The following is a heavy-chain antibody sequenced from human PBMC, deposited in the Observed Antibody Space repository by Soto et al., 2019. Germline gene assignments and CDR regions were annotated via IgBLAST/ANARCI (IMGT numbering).Heavy chain of an antibody. V-gene: IGHV1-69*01. CDR2: IIPKLGSA. CDR3: ARGGDGYNFVAVY. D-gene: IGHD2-21*01. J-gene: IGHJ4*02. Sequence: QVQLVQSGAEMKKPGSSVQVSCKASGGGNLRDYRTTWVRQSPVQGLEWMGGIIPKLGSANYAQNFQGRVTITADESTGTVNMELRSLRSEDTAVYYCARGGDGYNFVAVYCGQGTPVTVSS. CDR1: GGGNLRDYR.